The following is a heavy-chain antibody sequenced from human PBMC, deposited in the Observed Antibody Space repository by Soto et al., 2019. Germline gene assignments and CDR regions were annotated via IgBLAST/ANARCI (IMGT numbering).Heavy chain of an antibody. CDR1: GDSITSNSYF. V-gene: IGHV4-39*07. CDR3: ARDKITGLFDY. D-gene: IGHD2-8*02. Sequence: SETLSLTCTVSGDSITSNSYFWAWIRQPPGKGLEWIGSIYYSGSTYYNPSLESRVAISLDTSRSQFSLTLHSVTAADTAVYYCARDKITGLFDYWGQGTLVTVSS. CDR2: IYYSGST. J-gene: IGHJ4*02.